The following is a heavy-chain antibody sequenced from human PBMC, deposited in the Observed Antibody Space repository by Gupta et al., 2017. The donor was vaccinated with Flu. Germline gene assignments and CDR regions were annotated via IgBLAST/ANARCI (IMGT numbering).Heavy chain of an antibody. Sequence: GGSISSSSYYWGWIRQPPGKGLEWIGSIYYSGSTYYNPSLKSRVTISVDTSKNQFSLKLSSVTAADTAVYYCARLGSRVMVRDYDSSGYYYPNYFVYWGQGTLVTVSS. CDR3: ARLGSRVMVRDYDSSGYYYPNYFVY. D-gene: IGHD3-22*01. J-gene: IGHJ4*02. CDR2: IYYSGST. V-gene: IGHV4-39*01. CDR1: GGSISSSSYY.